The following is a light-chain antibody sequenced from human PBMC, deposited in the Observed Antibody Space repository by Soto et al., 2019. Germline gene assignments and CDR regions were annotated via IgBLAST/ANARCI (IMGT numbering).Light chain of an antibody. J-gene: IGLJ2*01. CDR1: SSDVGGYNY. V-gene: IGLV2-14*01. Sequence: QSVLTQPASVSGSPGQSITISCTGTSSDVGGYNYVSWYQQHPGKAPKLMIYEVSNRPSGVSNRFSGSKSGNTASLTISGLQAEDEADYYCSSYTSSREVVFGGGTKLNVL. CDR3: SSYTSSREVV. CDR2: EVS.